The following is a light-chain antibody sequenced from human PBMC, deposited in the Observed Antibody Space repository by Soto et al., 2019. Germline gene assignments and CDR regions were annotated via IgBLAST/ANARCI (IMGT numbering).Light chain of an antibody. Sequence: DIVMTQSPDSLASSLGEGATINCTSSQSVLYSSNNKNYLAWYQQKKGQTPKMLIYWASTRESGVPDRFSGSGSGTDCTLTISRLQAEDVAVYYCQQYYSTPRTFGQGTKVDIK. CDR1: QSVLYSSNNKNY. CDR3: QQYYSTPRT. CDR2: WAS. J-gene: IGKJ1*01. V-gene: IGKV4-1*01.